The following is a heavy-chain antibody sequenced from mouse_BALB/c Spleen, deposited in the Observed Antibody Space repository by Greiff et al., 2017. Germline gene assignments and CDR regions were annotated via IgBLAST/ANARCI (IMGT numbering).Heavy chain of an antibody. D-gene: IGHD1-1*01. CDR3: ARNYGSSLGLMDY. CDR2: ISYSGST. V-gene: IGHV3-2*02. J-gene: IGHJ4*01. Sequence: DVKLVESGPGLVKPSQSLSLTCTVTGYSITSDYAWNWIRQFPGNKLEWMGYISYSGSTSYNPSLKSRISITRDTSKNQFFLQLNSVTTEDTATYYCARNYGSSLGLMDYWGQGTSVTVSS. CDR1: GYSITSDYA.